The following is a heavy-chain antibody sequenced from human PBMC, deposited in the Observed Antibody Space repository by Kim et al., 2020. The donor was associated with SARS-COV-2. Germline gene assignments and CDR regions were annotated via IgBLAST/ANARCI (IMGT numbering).Heavy chain of an antibody. J-gene: IGHJ4*02. V-gene: IGHV5-10-1*01. CDR1: GYSFMSYW. Sequence: GESLKISCKSSGYSFMSYWIIWVRQMPGKGLEWMGRIDPSDSYIKYSPSFQGHVTISADKSIKTAYLQWGSLKAWDPAISYCARGYCSGGSCTIDYWGQG. D-gene: IGHD2-15*01. CDR2: IDPSDSYI. CDR3: ARGYCSGGSCTIDY.